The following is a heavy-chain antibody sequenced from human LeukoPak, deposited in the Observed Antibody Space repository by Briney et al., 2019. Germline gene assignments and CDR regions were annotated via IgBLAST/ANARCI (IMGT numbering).Heavy chain of an antibody. J-gene: IGHJ3*02. V-gene: IGHV3-23*01. CDR3: ASLSGFADAFDI. CDR2: ISASGGST. CDR1: GFTFSSSA. Sequence: GGSLRLSCAASGFTFSSSAMSWVRQVPGKGLEWVSGISASGGSTYYADSVKGRFTISRDNSKNTLYLQMNSLRAEDTAIYYCASLSGFADAFDIWGQGTMVTVSS. D-gene: IGHD3-9*01.